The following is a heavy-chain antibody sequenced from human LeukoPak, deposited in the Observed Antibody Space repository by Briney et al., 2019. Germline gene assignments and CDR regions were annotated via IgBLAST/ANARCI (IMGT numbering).Heavy chain of an antibody. CDR3: ARGDCTTTSCYLFDY. CDR1: GFTFSSYW. D-gene: IGHD2-2*01. Sequence: PGGSLRLSCEASGFTFSSYWMHWVRQAPGKGLVWVSRINSDGGSTSYADSVKGRFTISRDNAKNTLYLQMNSLRAEDTAVYYCARGDCTTTSCYLFDYWGQGTLVTVSS. V-gene: IGHV3-74*01. CDR2: INSDGGST. J-gene: IGHJ4*02.